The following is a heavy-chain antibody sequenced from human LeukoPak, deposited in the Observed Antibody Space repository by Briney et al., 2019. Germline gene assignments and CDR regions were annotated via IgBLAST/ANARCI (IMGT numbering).Heavy chain of an antibody. CDR3: ARSRRWDAFDI. V-gene: IGHV4-59*01. CDR2: IYYSGST. Sequence: PSETLSLICTVSGGSISSYYWSWIRQPPGKGLEWIGYIYYSGSTNYSPSLKSRVTISVDTSKNQFSLKLSSVTAADTAVYYCARSRRWDAFDIWGQGTMVTVSS. J-gene: IGHJ3*02. CDR1: GGSISSYY. D-gene: IGHD5-24*01.